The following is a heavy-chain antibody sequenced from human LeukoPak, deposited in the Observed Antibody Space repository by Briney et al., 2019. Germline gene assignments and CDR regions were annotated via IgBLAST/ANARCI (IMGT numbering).Heavy chain of an antibody. CDR3: ARGTVAVNYYYYGMDV. CDR2: ISAYNGNT. V-gene: IGHV1-18*01. Sequence: GASVKVSCKASGYTFTSYGISWVQQAPGQGLEWMGWISAYNGNTNYAQKLQGRVTMTTDTSTSTAYMELRSLRSDDTAVYYCARGTVAVNYYYYGMDVWGQGTTVTVSS. CDR1: GYTFTSYG. J-gene: IGHJ6*02. D-gene: IGHD6-19*01.